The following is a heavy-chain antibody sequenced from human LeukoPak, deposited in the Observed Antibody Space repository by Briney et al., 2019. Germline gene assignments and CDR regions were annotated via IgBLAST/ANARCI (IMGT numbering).Heavy chain of an antibody. CDR1: GGTFSSYA. D-gene: IGHD5-18*01. CDR3: ARRTSGYSYGYLDY. J-gene: IGHJ4*02. Sequence: SVKVSCKASGGTFSSYAISWVRQAPGQGLEWMGGIIPIFGTANYTQKFQGRVTITTDESTSTAYMELSSLRSEDTAVYYCARRTSGYSYGYLDYWGQGTLVTVSS. V-gene: IGHV1-69*05. CDR2: IIPIFGTA.